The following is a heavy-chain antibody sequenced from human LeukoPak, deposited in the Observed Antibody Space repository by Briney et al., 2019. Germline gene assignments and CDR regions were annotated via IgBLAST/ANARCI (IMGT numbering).Heavy chain of an antibody. D-gene: IGHD1-7*01. CDR1: GGSISSYY. CDR3: ARHDWSYPYFDY. J-gene: IGHJ4*02. V-gene: IGHV4-59*01. Sequence: SETLSLTCTVSGGSISSYYWSWIRQPPGKGLEWIGYIYYSGSTNYNPPLKSRVTISVNTSKNEFSLKLSSVTAADTAVYYCARHDWSYPYFDYWGQGILVTVSS. CDR2: IYYSGST.